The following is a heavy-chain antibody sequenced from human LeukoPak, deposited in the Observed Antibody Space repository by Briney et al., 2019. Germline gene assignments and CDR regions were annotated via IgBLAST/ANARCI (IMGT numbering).Heavy chain of an antibody. D-gene: IGHD4-17*01. V-gene: IGHV5-51*01. CDR1: GYDFSTKW. CDR3: ARLAPDYADYWFDP. CDR2: IYPTDSIT. J-gene: IGHJ5*02. Sequence: GESLKISCQTSGYDFSTKWIGCVRQMPGKGLEWMGIIYPTDSITRYSPSFQGHVTISADTSISTAYLQWTSLKPSDTAIYYCARLAPDYADYWFDPWGQGTLVTVSS.